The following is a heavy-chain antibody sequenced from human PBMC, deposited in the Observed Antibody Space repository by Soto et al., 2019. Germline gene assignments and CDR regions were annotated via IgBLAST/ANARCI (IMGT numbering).Heavy chain of an antibody. V-gene: IGHV3-23*01. CDR3: AQGEGTN. J-gene: IGHJ4*02. CDR2: INGSGSGT. CDR1: GFPFSDYA. Sequence: EVQLLESGGDLVQPGGCLRLSCAASGFPFSDYAMNWVRRAPGMGLAWVAAINGSGSGTHYAGSVKGRFTIFRDKSKSTLLLQMNSLRPDDTDIYYCAQGEGTNWAQGPLVTVSS.